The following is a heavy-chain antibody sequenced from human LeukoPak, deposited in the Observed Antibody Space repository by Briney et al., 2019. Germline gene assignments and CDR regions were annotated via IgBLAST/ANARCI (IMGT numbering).Heavy chain of an antibody. J-gene: IGHJ4*02. CDR3: ARDRPTGASRLFVVQ. Sequence: GESLRLSCAASGFTFSSYSMTWVRQPPGKGLEWVSSMSSGSRYIYYAYSVRGRFTISRDNAKNSLYLLMNSLRAEDTAVYYCARDRPTGASRLFVVQWGQGTLVTVSS. CDR1: GFTFSSYS. CDR2: MSSGSRYI. D-gene: IGHD3-3*01. V-gene: IGHV3-21*01.